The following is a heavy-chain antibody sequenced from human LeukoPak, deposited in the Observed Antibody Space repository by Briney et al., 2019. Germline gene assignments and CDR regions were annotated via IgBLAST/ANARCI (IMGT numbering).Heavy chain of an antibody. CDR2: IKIKTDGGTI. V-gene: IGHV3-15*01. CDR3: TRISGSSSGPFDY. Sequence: GGSLRLSCAASGFTFSNAWMSWVRQAPGKGLEWVARIKIKTDGGTIEYGAPVKGRFTISRDDSKNTLYLQMNTLETEDTGVYYCTRISGSSSGPFDYWGQGSLVTVSS. CDR1: GFTFSNAW. J-gene: IGHJ4*02. D-gene: IGHD1-26*01.